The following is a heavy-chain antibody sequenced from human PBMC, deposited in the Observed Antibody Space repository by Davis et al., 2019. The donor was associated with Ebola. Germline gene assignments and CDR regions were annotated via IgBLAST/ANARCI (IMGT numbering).Heavy chain of an antibody. CDR1: GFIVSSNF. CDR3: ATAISGYYFDY. V-gene: IGHV3-53*01. D-gene: IGHD3-10*01. Sequence: GGSLRLSCAASGFIVSSNFMNWVRQAPGKGLEWVSVIYSGGDTYYADSVKGRFTISRDNSKNTLYLQMNSLRAEDTAVYYCATAISGYYFDYWGQGALVTVSS. J-gene: IGHJ4*02. CDR2: IYSGGDT.